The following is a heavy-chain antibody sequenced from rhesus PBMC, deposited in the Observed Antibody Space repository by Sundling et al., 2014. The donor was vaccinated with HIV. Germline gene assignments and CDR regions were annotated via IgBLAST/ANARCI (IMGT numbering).Heavy chain of an antibody. V-gene: IGHV3-54*02. CDR1: GFTFSSYG. D-gene: IGHD2-8*01. CDR3: ARDSPVYCSGGVCYAGGLDS. CDR2: ISYDGSEK. J-gene: IGHJ6*01. Sequence: EVQLVESGGGLVQPGGSLRLSCAASGFTFSSYGMHWVRQAPGKGLEWVAVISYDGSEKYYADSVKDRFTISRDNSKNTIYIQMNNLKLEDTAVYYCARDSPVYCSGGVCYAGGLDSWGQGVVVTVSP.